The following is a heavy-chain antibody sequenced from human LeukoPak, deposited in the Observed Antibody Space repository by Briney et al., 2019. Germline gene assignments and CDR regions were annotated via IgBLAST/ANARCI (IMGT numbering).Heavy chain of an antibody. CDR2: IYYSGST. J-gene: IGHJ4*02. CDR3: ARQTTYYDILTGYAPTLYFDY. D-gene: IGHD3-9*01. Sequence: SVTLSLTCTVSGGSISSSSYYWGWIRQPPGKGLEWIGSIYYSGSTYYNPSLKSRVTISVDTSKNQFSLKLSSVTAADTAVYYCARQTTYYDILTGYAPTLYFDYWGQGTLVTVSS. CDR1: GGSISSSSYY. V-gene: IGHV4-39*01.